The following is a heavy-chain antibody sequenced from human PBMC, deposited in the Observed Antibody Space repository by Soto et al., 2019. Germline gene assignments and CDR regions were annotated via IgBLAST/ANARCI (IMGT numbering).Heavy chain of an antibody. CDR2: IYHSGST. V-gene: IGHV4-39*07. Sequence: SETLSLTCTFSGLYISSGGYYWSWVRKPPGKGLEWIGEIYHSGSTNYNPSLKSRVTISVDKSKNQFSLKLSSVTAADTAVYYCAGAGDSGNGDYYYYGMDVWGQGTTVTVSS. CDR1: GLYISSGGYY. J-gene: IGHJ6*02. CDR3: AGAGDSGNGDYYYYGMDV. D-gene: IGHD2-21*01.